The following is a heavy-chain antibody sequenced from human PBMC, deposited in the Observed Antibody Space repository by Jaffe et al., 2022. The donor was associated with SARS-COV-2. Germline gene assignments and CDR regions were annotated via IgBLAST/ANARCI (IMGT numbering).Heavy chain of an antibody. Sequence: EVQLVESGGGLVQPGRSLRLSCAASGFTFDDYAMHWVRQAPGKGLEWVSGISWNSGSIGYADSVKGRFTISRDNAKNSLYLQMNSLRAEDTALYYCAKVGSRFLEWLSFDYWGQGTLVTVSS. CDR1: GFTFDDYA. CDR3: AKVGSRFLEWLSFDY. CDR2: ISWNSGSI. D-gene: IGHD3-3*01. J-gene: IGHJ4*02. V-gene: IGHV3-9*01.